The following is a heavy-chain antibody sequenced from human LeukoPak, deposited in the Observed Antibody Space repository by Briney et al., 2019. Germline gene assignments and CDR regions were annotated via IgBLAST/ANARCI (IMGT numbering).Heavy chain of an antibody. D-gene: IGHD3-22*01. CDR3: ARGYYDSSGYYYERYYYYGMDV. V-gene: IGHV4-34*01. J-gene: IGHJ6*02. Sequence: PSETLSLTCAVYGGSFSGYYWSWIRQPPGKGLEWIGEINHSGGTNYNPSLKSRVTISVDTSKNQFSLKLSSVTAADTAVYYCARGYYDSSGYYYERYYYYGMDVWGQGTTVTVSS. CDR2: INHSGGT. CDR1: GGSFSGYY.